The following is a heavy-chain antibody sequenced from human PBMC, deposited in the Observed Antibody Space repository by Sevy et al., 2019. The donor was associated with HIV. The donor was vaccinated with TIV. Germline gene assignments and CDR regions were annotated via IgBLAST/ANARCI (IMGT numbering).Heavy chain of an antibody. J-gene: IGHJ4*02. CDR1: GGSFSSST. V-gene: IGHV1-69*10. D-gene: IGHD6-13*01. Sequence: ASVKVSCKASGGSFSSSTFSWVRQAPGQGLEWVGGMMSMFDIPNYAQNFQGRVTITADKSTSTGYMELSSLIPEDTAVYYCAMSLSPPRYSSSWYLDYWGQGSLVTVSS. CDR2: MMSMFDIP. CDR3: AMSLSPPRYSSSWYLDY.